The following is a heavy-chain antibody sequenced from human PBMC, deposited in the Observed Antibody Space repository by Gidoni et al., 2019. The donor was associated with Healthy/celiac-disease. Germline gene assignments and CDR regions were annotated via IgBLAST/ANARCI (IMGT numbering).Heavy chain of an antibody. CDR2: INHSGST. Sequence: QVRLQQWGAGRLKPSETRSLTCAGCGGAFGGYYWGWLRQPPGKGLEWIGEINHSGSTNYNPSLKSRVTISVDTSKNQFSLKLSSVTAADTAVYYCARGSIVLLWFGYFDLWGRGTLVTVSS. CDR1: GGAFGGYY. CDR3: ARGSIVLLWFGYFDL. V-gene: IGHV4-34*01. J-gene: IGHJ2*01. D-gene: IGHD3-10*01.